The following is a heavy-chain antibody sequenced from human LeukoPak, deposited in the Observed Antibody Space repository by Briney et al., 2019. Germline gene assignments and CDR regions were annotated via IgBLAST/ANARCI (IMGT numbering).Heavy chain of an antibody. J-gene: IGHJ3*02. V-gene: IGHV4-39*01. CDR2: IYYSGST. CDR1: CGSLSSSSYY. D-gene: IGHD1-26*01. CDR3: ARLWEEAVAGLSTPRLAFDI. Sequence: KPSETLSLTCTVSCGSLSSSSYYWGWIRPPPGEGLEWIGGIYYSGSTYYNPSLKSRVTISVDTSKNQFSLKLSSVTAADTAVYYCARLWEEAVAGLSTPRLAFDIWGQGTMVTVSS.